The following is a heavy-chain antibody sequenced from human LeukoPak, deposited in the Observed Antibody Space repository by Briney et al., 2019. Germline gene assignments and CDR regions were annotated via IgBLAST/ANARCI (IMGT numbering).Heavy chain of an antibody. D-gene: IGHD1-1*01. J-gene: IGHJ4*02. CDR1: GYTFTSYG. V-gene: IGHV1-18*01. CDR2: ISAYNGNT. Sequence: ASVKVSCKASGYTFTSYGISWVRQAPGQGLEWMGWISAYNGNTNYAQNLQGRLTMTTDTSTSTAYMELRSLRSDDTAVFYCATGPLHWRPYYFYYWGQGTLVTVSS. CDR3: ATGPLHWRPYYFYY.